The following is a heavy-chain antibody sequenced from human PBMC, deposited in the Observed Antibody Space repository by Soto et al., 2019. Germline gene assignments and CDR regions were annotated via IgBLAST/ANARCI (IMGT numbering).Heavy chain of an antibody. CDR3: ARVLAARRGGYFDY. V-gene: IGHV3-21*01. J-gene: IGHJ4*02. D-gene: IGHD6-6*01. CDR2: ISSSSSYI. CDR1: GFTFSSYS. Sequence: GGSLRLSCAASGFTFSSYSMNWVRQAPGKGLEWVSSISSSSSYIYYADSVKGRFTISRDNAKNSLYLQMNSLRAEDTAVYYCARVLAARRGGYFDYWGQGTLVTVSS.